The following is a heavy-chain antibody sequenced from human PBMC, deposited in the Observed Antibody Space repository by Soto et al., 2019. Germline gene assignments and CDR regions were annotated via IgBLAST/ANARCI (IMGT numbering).Heavy chain of an antibody. J-gene: IGHJ4*02. Sequence: EVQLVKSGGGLVIPGGSLRLSCAASGFTFSNAWLSWVRQAPGKGLEWVGRIKSKTDGGTTDYTAPVKGRFTISRDDSKNTLYLQMNSLKIEDTAVYYCTTGSTSTKNYWGQGTLVTVSS. CDR1: GFTFSNAW. D-gene: IGHD6-6*01. CDR2: IKSKTDGGTT. V-gene: IGHV3-15*01. CDR3: TTGSTSTKNY.